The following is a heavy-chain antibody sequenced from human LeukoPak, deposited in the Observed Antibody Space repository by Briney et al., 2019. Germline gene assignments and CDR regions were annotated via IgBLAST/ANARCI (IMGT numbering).Heavy chain of an antibody. D-gene: IGHD3-9*01. CDR2: IYWNNDK. CDR3: AHSLPYYDILTGYYTELIYFYFDY. J-gene: IGHJ4*02. V-gene: IGHV2-5*01. Sequence: SGPTLVKPTQTLTLTCTFSGFSLSTSGVGVGWIRQPPGKALEWLALIYWNNDKRYSPSLKSRLTITKDTSKNQVVLTMTNMDPVDTATYYCAHSLPYYDILTGYYTELIYFYFDYWGQGTLVTVSS. CDR1: GFSLSTSGVG.